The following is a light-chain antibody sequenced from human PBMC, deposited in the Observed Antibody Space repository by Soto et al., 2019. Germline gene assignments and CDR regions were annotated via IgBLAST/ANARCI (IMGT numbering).Light chain of an antibody. CDR1: NSDVGIYDF. CDR2: EVS. CDR3: QSYDSSLSAYV. Sequence: QSVLTQPASVSGTPGQSITISCTGSNSDVGIYDFVSWYQHHPGRAPKLIVSEVSHRPSGVSNRFSGSKSGNTASLTISGLQSEDEADYYCQSYDSSLSAYVFGTGTKVTVL. V-gene: IGLV2-14*01. J-gene: IGLJ1*01.